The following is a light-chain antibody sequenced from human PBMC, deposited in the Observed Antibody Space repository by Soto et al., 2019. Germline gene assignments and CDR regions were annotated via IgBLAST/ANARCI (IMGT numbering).Light chain of an antibody. V-gene: IGLV2-14*01. CDR1: SSDVGGYNY. CDR2: DVS. CDR3: SSYTSARV. J-gene: IGLJ1*01. Sequence: QSALTQPASVSGSPGQSTTISCTGTSSDVGGYNYVSWYQQHPGKAPKLMIYDVSNRPSGVSNRFSGSKSGNTASLTISGPQAEDEADYYCSSYTSARVFGTGTKVTVL.